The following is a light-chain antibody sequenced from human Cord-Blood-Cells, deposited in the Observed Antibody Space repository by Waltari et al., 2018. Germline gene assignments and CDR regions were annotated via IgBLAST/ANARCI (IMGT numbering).Light chain of an antibody. CDR2: DVS. J-gene: IGLJ3*02. CDR1: SSDVGGYNY. V-gene: IGLV2-14*01. Sequence: QSALTQPASVSGSPGQSITISCTGTSSDVGGYNYVSWYQQHPGKAPKLMIYDVSKRASGVSNRFSGSKSGKTASLTISGLQAEDEADYYCSSYTGSSTWVFGGGTKLTVL. CDR3: SSYTGSSTWV.